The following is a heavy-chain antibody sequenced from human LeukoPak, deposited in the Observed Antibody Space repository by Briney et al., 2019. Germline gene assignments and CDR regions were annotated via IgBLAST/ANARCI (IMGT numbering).Heavy chain of an antibody. D-gene: IGHD3-10*01. V-gene: IGHV3-9*01. CDR3: AKDISQYYYGSGTYPAGDAFDI. Sequence: PGRFLRLSCAASGFTFDDYAMHWVRQAPGKGLEWVSGISWNSGSIGYADSVKGRFTISRDNAKNPLYLQMNSLRAEDTALYYCAKDISQYYYGSGTYPAGDAFDIWGQGTMVTVSS. CDR1: GFTFDDYA. J-gene: IGHJ3*02. CDR2: ISWNSGSI.